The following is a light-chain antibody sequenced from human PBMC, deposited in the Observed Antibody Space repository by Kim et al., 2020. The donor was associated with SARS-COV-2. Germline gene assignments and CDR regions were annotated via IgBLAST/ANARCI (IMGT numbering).Light chain of an antibody. CDR1: QSFGST. CDR3: QQYTHWPLT. CDR2: TAS. J-gene: IGKJ4*01. Sequence: VSPGERATLSCRASQSFGSTLAWYQQKPGQAPRLLIYTASTGATGIPARFSGGGSGTEFTLTISGLRSEDFAVYYCQQYTHWPLTFGGGTKVEIK. V-gene: IGKV3-15*01.